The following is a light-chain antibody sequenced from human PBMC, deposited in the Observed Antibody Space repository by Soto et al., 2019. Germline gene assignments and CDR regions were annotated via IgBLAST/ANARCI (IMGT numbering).Light chain of an antibody. Sequence: DIQMTQSPSTLPASVGVRVTITCRASQSISNWLAWYQQKPGKAPKLLIYKASSLESGVPSRFSGSGSGTEFTLTISSLQPDDFATYYCQQFNTYSPPWTFGQGTKVEIK. CDR2: KAS. V-gene: IGKV1-5*03. J-gene: IGKJ1*01. CDR3: QQFNTYSPPWT. CDR1: QSISNW.